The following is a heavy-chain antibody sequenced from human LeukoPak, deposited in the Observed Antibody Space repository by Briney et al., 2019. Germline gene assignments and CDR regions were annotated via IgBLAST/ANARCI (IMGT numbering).Heavy chain of an antibody. CDR2: IYSSGST. V-gene: IGHV4-39*01. CDR1: GGSISSGDYY. Sequence: PSETLTLTCTVSGGSISSGDYYWSWIRQPPGKGLEWIGSIYSSGSTYYNPSLKSRVTISVDTSENQFFLRINSVTAADTAVYYCARGRGPYYFDYWGQGTLVTVSS. J-gene: IGHJ4*02. CDR3: ARGRGPYYFDY. D-gene: IGHD1-26*01.